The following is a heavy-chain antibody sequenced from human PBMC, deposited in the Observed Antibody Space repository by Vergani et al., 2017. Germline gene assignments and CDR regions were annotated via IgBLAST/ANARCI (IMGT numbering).Heavy chain of an antibody. CDR2: IYPGDSDT. V-gene: IGHV5-51*01. J-gene: IGHJ6*02. CDR3: ARQEVGATTPKTYYYYGMDV. Sequence: EVQLVQSGAEVKKPGESLKISCTGSGYSFTSYWIGWVRQMPGKGLEWMGIIYPGDSDTRYSPSFQGQVTISADKSISTAYLQWSSLKASDTAMYYCARQEVGATTPKTYYYYGMDVWGQGTTVTVSS. D-gene: IGHD1-26*01. CDR1: GYSFTSYW.